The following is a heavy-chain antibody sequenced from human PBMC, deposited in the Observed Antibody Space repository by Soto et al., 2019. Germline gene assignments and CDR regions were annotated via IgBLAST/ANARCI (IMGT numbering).Heavy chain of an antibody. J-gene: IGHJ4*02. D-gene: IGHD5-12*01. V-gene: IGHV4-4*07. CDR3: AREGSYSAYNFAHGIQLWSFDF. CDR1: GGSINTFY. Sequence: SETLSLTCTVSGGSINTFYWSWVRQPAGKGLEWIGRIFSSGSTSFNPSLESRVAMSVDTSKIHFSLNLSSVTAADMAVYYCAREGSYSAYNFAHGIQLWSFDFWGQGALVTVSS. CDR2: IFSSGST.